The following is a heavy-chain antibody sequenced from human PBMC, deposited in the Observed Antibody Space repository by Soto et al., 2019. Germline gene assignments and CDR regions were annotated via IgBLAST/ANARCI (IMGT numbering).Heavy chain of an antibody. CDR3: ARGRADRINCSSTSCYGGYYYYYMDV. J-gene: IGHJ6*03. Sequence: SETLSLTCAVYGGSFSGYYWSWIRQPPGKGLEWIGEINHSGSTNYNPSLKSRVTISVDTSKNQFSLKLSSVTAADTAVYYCARGRADRINCSSTSCYGGYYYYYMDVWGKGTTVTVSS. CDR2: INHSGST. V-gene: IGHV4-34*01. D-gene: IGHD2-2*01. CDR1: GGSFSGYY.